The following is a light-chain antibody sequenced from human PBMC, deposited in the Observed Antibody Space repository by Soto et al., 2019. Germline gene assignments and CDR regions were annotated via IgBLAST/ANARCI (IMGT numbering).Light chain of an antibody. CDR1: SSNIGAGYD. J-gene: IGLJ3*02. CDR3: QSFDTNLRGSV. CDR2: GNN. V-gene: IGLV1-40*01. Sequence: QSVLTRAPSVSGAPGQRVTISCSGTSSNIGAGYDVHWYHQLPGPAPKLLIFGNNNRPSGVPARFSASRSGTSASLAITGLQAEDEADYYCQSFDTNLRGSVFGGGTKVTVL.